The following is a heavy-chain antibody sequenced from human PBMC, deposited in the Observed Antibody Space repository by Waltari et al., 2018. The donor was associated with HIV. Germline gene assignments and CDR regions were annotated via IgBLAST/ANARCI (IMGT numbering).Heavy chain of an antibody. CDR2: IGFDGINK. J-gene: IGHJ6*02. D-gene: IGHD6-19*01. V-gene: IGHV3-30*02. CDR1: GFVFRTYG. CDR3: VKQWKRPYYGMDA. Sequence: QVQLEESGGGVVQPGGSLRLSCYASGFVFRTYGMHWVRQAPGKGLEWVVLIGFDGINKYYVDSVKGRFTISRDNSKNTLYLQIDSLRAEDTAVYYCVKQWKRPYYGMDAWGQGTTVTVSS.